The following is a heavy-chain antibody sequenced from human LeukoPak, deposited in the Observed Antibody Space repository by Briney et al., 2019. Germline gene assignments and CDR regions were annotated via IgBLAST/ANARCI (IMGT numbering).Heavy chain of an antibody. CDR3: ARVDSYGSGSYYNLGLDY. CDR1: GFTFSSYG. V-gene: IGHV3-33*01. J-gene: IGHJ4*02. Sequence: GGSLRLSCAASGFTFSSYGMHWVRQAPGKGLEWVAVIWYDGSNKYYADSVKGRFTISRDNSKNTLYLQMNSLRAEVTAVYYCARVDSYGSGSYYNLGLDYWGQGTLVTVSS. D-gene: IGHD3-10*01. CDR2: IWYDGSNK.